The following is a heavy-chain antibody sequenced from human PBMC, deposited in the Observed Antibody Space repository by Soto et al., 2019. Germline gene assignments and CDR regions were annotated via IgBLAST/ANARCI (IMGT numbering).Heavy chain of an antibody. CDR1: GYRFSSYW. CDR2: IYPGDSDT. J-gene: IGHJ5*02. D-gene: IGHD5-12*01. Sequence: GESLKISCKGSGYRFSSYWIAWVRQMPGKGLEWMGIIYPGDSDTIYSPSFQGQVTFSADKSLNTAYLQWSSLKASDTAMYYCAGATSLANWFDPWGQGXPVTVSS. CDR3: AGATSLANWFDP. V-gene: IGHV5-51*01.